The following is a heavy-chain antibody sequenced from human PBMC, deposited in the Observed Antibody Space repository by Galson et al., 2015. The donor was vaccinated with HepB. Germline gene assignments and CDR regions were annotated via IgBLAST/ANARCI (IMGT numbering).Heavy chain of an antibody. Sequence: SVKVSCKASGFTFTSSAVQWVRQARGQRLEWIGWIVVGSGNTNYAQKFQERVTITRDMSTSTAYMELSSLRSEDTAVYYCAAYLYYYYGMDVWGQGTTVTVSS. CDR1: GFTFTSSA. CDR2: IVVGSGNT. V-gene: IGHV1-58*01. CDR3: AAYLYYYYGMDV. J-gene: IGHJ6*02.